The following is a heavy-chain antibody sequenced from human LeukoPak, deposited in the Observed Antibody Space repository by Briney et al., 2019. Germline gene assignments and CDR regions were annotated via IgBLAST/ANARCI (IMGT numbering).Heavy chain of an antibody. J-gene: IGHJ4*02. V-gene: IGHV1-69*13. CDR3: ARVGSTMVRLPDY. CDR2: IIPIFGTA. Sequence: SVKVSCTASGGTFSSYAISWVRQAPGQGLEWMGGIIPIFGTANYAQKFQGRVTITADESTSTAYMELSSLRSEDTAVYYCARVGSTMVRLPDYWGQGTLVAVSS. D-gene: IGHD3-10*01. CDR1: GGTFSSYA.